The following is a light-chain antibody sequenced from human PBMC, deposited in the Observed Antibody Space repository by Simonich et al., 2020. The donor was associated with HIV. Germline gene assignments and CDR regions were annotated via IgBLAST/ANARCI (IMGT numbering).Light chain of an antibody. CDR3: QQTYSTPSWT. Sequence: AIQMTQSPSSLSASVGDRVNITCRASQGIRNDLGWYQQKPGKAPKLLIYAAATLQSGVPSRFSGSGSGTDFTLTISSLQPEDFATYYCQQTYSTPSWTFGQGTKVDIK. CDR2: AAA. J-gene: IGKJ1*01. V-gene: IGKV1-6*01. CDR1: QGIRND.